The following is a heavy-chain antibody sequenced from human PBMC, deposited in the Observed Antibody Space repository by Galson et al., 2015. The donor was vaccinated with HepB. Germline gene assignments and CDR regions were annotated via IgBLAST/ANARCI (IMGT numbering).Heavy chain of an antibody. V-gene: IGHV3-23*01. Sequence: SLRLSCAASGFTLSTYAMSWVRQAPGKGLEWVSSISADGGNTYYADSVEGRFTISRDNSKNTLSLQMNSLRAEDTAIYYCVKVPLFPNRGFDYWGQGTLVTVSS. D-gene: IGHD2/OR15-2a*01. CDR1: GFTLSTYA. J-gene: IGHJ4*02. CDR2: ISADGGNT. CDR3: VKVPLFPNRGFDY.